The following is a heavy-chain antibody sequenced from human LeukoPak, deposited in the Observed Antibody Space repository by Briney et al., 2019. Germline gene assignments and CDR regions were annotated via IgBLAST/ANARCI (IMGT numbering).Heavy chain of an antibody. Sequence: PSETLSLTCTVSGGSISSYYWSWIRQPPGKGLEWIGYXYYSGSTNYNPSLKSRVTISVDTSKNQFSLKLSSVTAADTAMYYCARAFCGGDCYSNVYAFDIWGHGTMVTVSS. D-gene: IGHD2-21*02. CDR3: ARAFCGGDCYSNVYAFDI. CDR2: XYYSGST. CDR1: GGSISSYY. J-gene: IGHJ3*02. V-gene: IGHV4-59*01.